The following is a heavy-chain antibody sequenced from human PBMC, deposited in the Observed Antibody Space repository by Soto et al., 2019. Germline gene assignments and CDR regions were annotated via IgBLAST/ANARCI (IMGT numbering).Heavy chain of an antibody. D-gene: IGHD2-2*01. CDR1: GFTFNTYF. V-gene: IGHV1-18*01. CDR3: ARDTSNSFDY. CDR2: ISPYNGNT. Sequence: HVQLLQSGGELKKPGASVKVSCNTSGFTFNTYFISWVRQAPGQGLEWMGWISPYNGNTKYGEKFQGRVTMNTDTITRTAYMELRNLRIDDTAVYYCARDTSNSFDYWGQGTLVTVSS. J-gene: IGHJ4*02.